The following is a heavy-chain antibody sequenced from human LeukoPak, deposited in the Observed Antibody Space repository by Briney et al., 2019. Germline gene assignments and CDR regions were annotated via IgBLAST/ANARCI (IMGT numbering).Heavy chain of an antibody. V-gene: IGHV3-30*18. D-gene: IGHD3-10*01. CDR3: AKDKGYGSYTFDI. Sequence: PGGSLRLSFAASGFTFSSYGMHWVRQAPGKGLEWVAVISYDGRNKYYADSVKGRFTISRDNSKNTLYLQMNSLRAEDTAVYYCAKDKGYGSYTFDIWGQGTMVTVSS. J-gene: IGHJ3*02. CDR1: GFTFSSYG. CDR2: ISYDGRNK.